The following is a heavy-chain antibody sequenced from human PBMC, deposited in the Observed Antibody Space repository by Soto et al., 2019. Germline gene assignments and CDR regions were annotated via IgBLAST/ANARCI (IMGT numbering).Heavy chain of an antibody. V-gene: IGHV3-23*01. CDR2: ISGTGDRT. Sequence: QPGGSLRLSCAASGFTFISYAMNWVRRAPGKGLEWVSAISGTGDRTYYADSAKGRFTISRDNSKNTLYLQMNSLRAEDTAVFFCAKVGSHSGSHYDAFDIWGHGTTVTVSS. CDR3: AKVGSHSGSHYDAFDI. D-gene: IGHD1-26*01. CDR1: GFTFISYA. J-gene: IGHJ3*02.